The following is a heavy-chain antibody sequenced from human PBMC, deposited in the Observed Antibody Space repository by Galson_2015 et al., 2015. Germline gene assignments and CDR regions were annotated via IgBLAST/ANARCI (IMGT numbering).Heavy chain of an antibody. Sequence: SLRLSCAASGFTFDDYAMHWVRQAPGKGLEWVSGISWNSGSIGYADSVKGRFTISRDNAKNSLYLQMNSLRAEDTTLYYCAKDKGYSSGSRAAFDIWGQGTMVTVSS. CDR1: GFTFDDYA. CDR2: ISWNSGSI. CDR3: AKDKGYSSGSRAAFDI. D-gene: IGHD6-19*01. J-gene: IGHJ3*02. V-gene: IGHV3-9*01.